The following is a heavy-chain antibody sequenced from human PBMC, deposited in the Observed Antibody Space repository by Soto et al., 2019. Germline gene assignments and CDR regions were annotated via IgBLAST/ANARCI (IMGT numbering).Heavy chain of an antibody. Sequence: SETLSLTCTVSGGSISSYYWSWIRQPPGKGLEWIGYIYYSGSTNYNPSLKSRVTISVDTSKNQFSLKLSSVTAADTAVYYCAGQANRGWFGEPGYYRNAWGKGTTLTVP. J-gene: IGHJ6*03. CDR1: GGSISSYY. D-gene: IGHD3-10*01. V-gene: IGHV4-59*08. CDR2: IYYSGST. CDR3: AGQANRGWFGEPGYYRNA.